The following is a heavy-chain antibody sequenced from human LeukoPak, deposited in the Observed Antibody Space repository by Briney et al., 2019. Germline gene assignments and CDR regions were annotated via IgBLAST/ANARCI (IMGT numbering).Heavy chain of an antibody. CDR1: GFTFSSYA. CDR3: ASPIRITIFGVVTKPPFFDY. J-gene: IGHJ4*02. D-gene: IGHD3-3*01. CDR2: ISGSGGST. V-gene: IGHV3-23*01. Sequence: GGSLRLSCAASGFTFSSYAMSWVRQAPGKGLEWVSAISGSGGSTYYADSVKGRFTISRDNSKNTLYLQMNSLRAEDTAVYYCASPIRITIFGVVTKPPFFDYWGQGTLVTVSS.